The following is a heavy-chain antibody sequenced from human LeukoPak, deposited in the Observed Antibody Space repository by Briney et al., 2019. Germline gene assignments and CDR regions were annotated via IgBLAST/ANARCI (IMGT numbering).Heavy chain of an antibody. D-gene: IGHD1-26*01. Sequence: SETLSLTCTVYAGSISSYYWSWIRQPPGKGLEWIGYIYYSGSTDYNPSLKSRVTISVDPSKNQFSLELSSVTAADTAVYYCARDSGSYRGDAFDIWGQGTMVTVSS. CDR1: AGSISSYY. CDR2: IYYSGST. CDR3: ARDSGSYRGDAFDI. V-gene: IGHV4-59*01. J-gene: IGHJ3*02.